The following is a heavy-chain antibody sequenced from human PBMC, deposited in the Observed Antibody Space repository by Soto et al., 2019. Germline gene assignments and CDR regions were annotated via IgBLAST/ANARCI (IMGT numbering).Heavy chain of an antibody. J-gene: IGHJ5*02. D-gene: IGHD2-15*01. CDR1: VGSFSGYY. CDR3: ARGAYCSGGDCYGGFDP. CDR2: INHSGRT. Sequence: QGQLQQWGAGLLKPSETLSLTCAVYVGSFSGYYWSWIRQPPGKGLEWIGEINHSGRTNYNPSLKTRVTISVDASKNQSGLNLSSVTAAATAVYYCARGAYCSGGDCYGGFDPWGQGTLVTVSS. V-gene: IGHV4-34*01.